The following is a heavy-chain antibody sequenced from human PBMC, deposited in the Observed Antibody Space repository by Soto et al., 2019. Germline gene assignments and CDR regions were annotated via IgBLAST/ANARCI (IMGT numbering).Heavy chain of an antibody. CDR3: AKDFGYYYSYNWFDP. CDR1: GFTFISYA. V-gene: IGHV3-23*01. CDR2: ISGSGGST. D-gene: IGHD3-22*01. Sequence: GGSLRLSCAASGFTFISYAMSWVRQAPGKGLEWVSAISGSGGSTYYADSVKGRFTISRDNSKNTLYLQMNSLRAEDTAVYYCAKDFGYYYSYNWFDPWGQGTLVTVSS. J-gene: IGHJ5*02.